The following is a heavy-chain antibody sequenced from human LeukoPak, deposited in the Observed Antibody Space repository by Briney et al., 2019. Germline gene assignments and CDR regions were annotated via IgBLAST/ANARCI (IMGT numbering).Heavy chain of an antibody. V-gene: IGHV4-59*01. Sequence: SETLSLTCTVSGVSISYYYWSWIRQPPRKGQEWEGSIYEAGSTKYNPSLKSRVPISVDTSKTQFSLKLSSVPAADTAVYHCAGAKVGATPIDYWGQGTLVTLYS. CDR2: IYEAGST. CDR1: GVSISYYY. J-gene: IGHJ4*02. D-gene: IGHD1-26*01. CDR3: AGAKVGATPIDY.